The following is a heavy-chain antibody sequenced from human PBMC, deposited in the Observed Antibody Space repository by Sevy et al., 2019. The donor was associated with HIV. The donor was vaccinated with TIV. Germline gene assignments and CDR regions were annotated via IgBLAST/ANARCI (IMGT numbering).Heavy chain of an antibody. Sequence: HIPLQVWSYAGEPTQTLTLTCTFSGFSLSTSGEGVGWIRQPPGKALEWLALIYWNDDQRYSPSLKSRLTITKDTSNKQVVLTLTXMDPVDTATYYCADRGGVHYYDSSGYYTRAEYFEHWGQGTLVTVSS. CDR1: GFSLSTSGEG. J-gene: IGHJ1*01. CDR3: ADRGGVHYYDSSGYYTRAEYFEH. V-gene: IGHV2-5*01. CDR2: IYWNDDQ. D-gene: IGHD3-22*01.